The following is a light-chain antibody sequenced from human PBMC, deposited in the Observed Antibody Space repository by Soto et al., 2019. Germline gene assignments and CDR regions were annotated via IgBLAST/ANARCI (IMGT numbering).Light chain of an antibody. Sequence: EIVLTQSPGTLSLSPGERATLSCRASQSVSSSFLAWYQQKPGQAPRLLIYGASSSATGIPDRFSGSGSGTDFTLAISRLETEDFALYYCKQYDISPITCGQETRLGIK. CDR2: GAS. V-gene: IGKV3-20*01. CDR1: QSVSSSF. J-gene: IGKJ5*01. CDR3: KQYDISPIT.